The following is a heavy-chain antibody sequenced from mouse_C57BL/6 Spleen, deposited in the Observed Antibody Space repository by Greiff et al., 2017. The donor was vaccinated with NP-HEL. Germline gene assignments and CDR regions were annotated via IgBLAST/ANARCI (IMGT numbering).Heavy chain of an antibody. D-gene: IGHD2-1*01. V-gene: IGHV1-76*01. Sequence: VQLQQSGAELVRPGASVKLSCKASGYTFTDYYINWVKQRPGQGLEWIARIYPGSGNTYYNEKFKGKATLTAEKSSSTAYMQLSSLTSEDSAVYFCARSLYYGNFYFDYWGQGTTLTVSS. CDR3: ARSLYYGNFYFDY. CDR2: IYPGSGNT. J-gene: IGHJ2*01. CDR1: GYTFTDYY.